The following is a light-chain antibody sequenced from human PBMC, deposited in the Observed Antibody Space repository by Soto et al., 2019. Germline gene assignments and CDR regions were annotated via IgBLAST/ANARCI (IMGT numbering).Light chain of an antibody. CDR1: QSISSW. CDR2: DAS. J-gene: IGKJ5*01. Sequence: DIQMTPSPSTLSASVVDRVTITCRASQSISSWLAWYQQKPGKAPKLLIYDASSLESGVPSRFSGSGSGTEFTLTISSLQPDDFATYYCQKYNSYSITCGQGTRREIK. V-gene: IGKV1-5*01. CDR3: QKYNSYSIT.